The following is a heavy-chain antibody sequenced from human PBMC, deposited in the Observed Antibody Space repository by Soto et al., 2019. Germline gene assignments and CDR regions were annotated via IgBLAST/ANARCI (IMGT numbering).Heavy chain of an antibody. J-gene: IGHJ4*02. D-gene: IGHD2-15*01. CDR3: ARGIGYSAQDY. V-gene: IGHV3-74*01. Sequence: EMQLVESGGGLVQPGGSRRLSCAASGFTFSNYWMHWVRQAPGKGLVWVSRINDDGSSTNYADSVKGRFTVSRDNAKNTLYLQMDSLRAEDTAVYHCARGIGYSAQDYWGQGTLVTVSS. CDR1: GFTFSNYW. CDR2: INDDGSST.